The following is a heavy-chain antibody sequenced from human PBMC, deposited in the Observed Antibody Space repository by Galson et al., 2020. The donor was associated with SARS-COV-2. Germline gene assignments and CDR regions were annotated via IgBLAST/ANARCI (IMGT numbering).Heavy chain of an antibody. Sequence: SETLSLTCTVSGGSISSYYWSWIRQPPGKGLEWIGYIYYSGSTNYNPSLKSRVTISVDTSKNQFSLKLSSVTAADTAVYYCAREGYSYGYSRDAFDIWGQGTMVTVSS. J-gene: IGHJ3*02. CDR1: GGSISSYY. V-gene: IGHV4-59*13. CDR3: AREGYSYGYSRDAFDI. D-gene: IGHD5-18*01. CDR2: IYYSGST.